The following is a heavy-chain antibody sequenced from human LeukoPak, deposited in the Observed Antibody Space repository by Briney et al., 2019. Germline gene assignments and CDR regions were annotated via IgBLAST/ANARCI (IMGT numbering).Heavy chain of an antibody. J-gene: IGHJ6*03. CDR2: IYPGGGST. Sequence: GASVKVSCKASGYTFTSYYIHWVRQAPGQGLEWMGIIYPGGGSTSYAQKFQGRVTMTRDMSTSTVYMELSSLRSEDTAVYYCVVGSGSYYYYYYMDVWGKGTTVTISS. CDR3: VVGSGSYYYYYYMDV. D-gene: IGHD3-10*01. CDR1: GYTFTSYY. V-gene: IGHV1-46*01.